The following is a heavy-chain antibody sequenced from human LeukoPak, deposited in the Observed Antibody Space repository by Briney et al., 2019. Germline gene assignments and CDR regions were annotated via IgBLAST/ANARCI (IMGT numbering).Heavy chain of an antibody. CDR1: GFTFSNYI. D-gene: IGHD7-27*01. CDR3: ARDAYHSGDLDQ. CDR2: IRFDGTNR. Sequence: GGSLRLSCAASGFTFSNYIMHWVRQAPGKGLEWVSFIRFDGTNRHYVDSVKGRFTISRDNANNMLYLQMNGLNFEDTAVYYCARDAYHSGDLDQWGEGTLVIVSS. J-gene: IGHJ4*02. V-gene: IGHV3-30*02.